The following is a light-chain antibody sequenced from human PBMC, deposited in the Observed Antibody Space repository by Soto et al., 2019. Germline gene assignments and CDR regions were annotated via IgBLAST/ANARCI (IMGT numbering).Light chain of an antibody. CDR1: SSDVGGYKY. V-gene: IGLV2-14*01. CDR2: EVR. Sequence: QSALTQPASVSGSPGQSITISCTGTSSDVGGYKYVSWYQQHPGKAPKLMIYEVRNRPSGVSNRFSGSKSGNTASLTISGLQAEDEADYYCSAYTSSSTVFGGGTQLTVL. CDR3: SAYTSSSTV. J-gene: IGLJ3*02.